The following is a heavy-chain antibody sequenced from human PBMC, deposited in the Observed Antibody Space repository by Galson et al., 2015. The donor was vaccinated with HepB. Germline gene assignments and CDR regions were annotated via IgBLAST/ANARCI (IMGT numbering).Heavy chain of an antibody. CDR1: GFTFSSYD. CDR3: ARDTGSDAFDI. V-gene: IGHV3-13*01. Sequence: SLRLSCAASGFTFSSYDMHWVRQATGKGLEWVSAIGTAGDTYYPGSVKGRFTISRENAKNSLYLQMNSLRAGDTAVYYCARDTGSDAFDIWGQGTMVTVSS. J-gene: IGHJ3*02. CDR2: IGTAGDT.